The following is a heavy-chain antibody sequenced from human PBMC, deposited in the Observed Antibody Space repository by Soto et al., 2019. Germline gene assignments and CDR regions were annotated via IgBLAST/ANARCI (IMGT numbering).Heavy chain of an antibody. V-gene: IGHV3-23*04. D-gene: IGHD3-16*01. CDR2: ISASGGST. Sequence: EVQLVESGGGLIQPGGSLRLACEASGFTFNMYGIVWVRQAPGKGLEWVSAISASGGSTYYADSVKGRFIISRDNSKNTVYVEMHSLRAEDTAVYYCGKGQWGYYYMDVWDVGTTVTVSS. J-gene: IGHJ6*03. CDR1: GFTFNMYG. CDR3: GKGQWGYYYMDV.